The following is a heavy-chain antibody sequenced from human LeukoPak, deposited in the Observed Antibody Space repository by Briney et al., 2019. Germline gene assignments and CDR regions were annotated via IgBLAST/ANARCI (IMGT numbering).Heavy chain of an antibody. Sequence: GGSLRLSCAASGFTVSSNYMSWVRQAPGKGLEWVSVIYSGGRTYYADSVKARFTISRDSSKNTLYLQMNSLRADDTAVYYCASGSFYGDYFDCWGQGTLVTVSS. J-gene: IGHJ4*02. CDR1: GFTVSSNY. CDR2: IYSGGRT. CDR3: ASGSFYGDYFDC. V-gene: IGHV3-66*01. D-gene: IGHD3-10*01.